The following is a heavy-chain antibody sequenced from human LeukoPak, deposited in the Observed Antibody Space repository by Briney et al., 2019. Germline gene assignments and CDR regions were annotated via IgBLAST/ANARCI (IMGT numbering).Heavy chain of an antibody. CDR2: ISYSGRT. J-gene: IGHJ1*01. Sequence: SETLSLTCTVSGDSISGSSYYWTWVRQPPGKGLEWVASISYSGRTYYKPSLKSRVTISVDTSKNQFSLKLNSVTAADTAVYYCAPGNSGYYFVWGPGTLVTVSS. CDR1: GDSISGSSYY. CDR3: APGNSGYYFV. D-gene: IGHD3-22*01. V-gene: IGHV4-39*07.